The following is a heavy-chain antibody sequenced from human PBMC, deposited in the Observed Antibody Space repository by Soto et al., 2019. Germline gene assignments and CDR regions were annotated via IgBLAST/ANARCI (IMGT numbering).Heavy chain of an antibody. CDR2: IYYSGST. CDR1: GGSISSGGYY. CDR3: ARAVRNSSGWYSDY. J-gene: IGHJ4*02. V-gene: IGHV4-31*03. Sequence: SETLSLTCTVSGGSISSGGYYWSWIRQHPGKGLEWIGYIYYSGSTYYNPSLKSRVTISVDTSKNQFSLKLSSVTAADTAVYYCARAVRNSSGWYSDYWGQGTLVTVSS. D-gene: IGHD6-19*01.